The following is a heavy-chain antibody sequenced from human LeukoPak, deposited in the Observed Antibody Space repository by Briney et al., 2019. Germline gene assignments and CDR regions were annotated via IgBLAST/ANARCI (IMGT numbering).Heavy chain of an antibody. CDR1: GFSLSTSGVG. Sequence: PTLVNPTQTLTLACTFSGFSLSTSGVGVGWIRQPPGKAREWLALIYWDDDKRYSPSLKSRLTITNDTSTNQVVLTMPNMDPVDTAAYYCAHRRGYDFFYYFDYWGQGTLVTVSS. V-gene: IGHV2-5*02. J-gene: IGHJ4*02. CDR3: AHRRGYDFFYYFDY. D-gene: IGHD5-12*01. CDR2: IYWDDDK.